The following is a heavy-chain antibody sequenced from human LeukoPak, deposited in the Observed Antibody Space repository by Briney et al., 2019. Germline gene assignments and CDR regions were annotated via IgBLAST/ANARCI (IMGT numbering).Heavy chain of an antibody. V-gene: IGHV3-7*01. J-gene: IGHJ5*02. CDR2: INQNGSET. CDR1: GFTFSTYW. CDR3: ARKKFSYDTIPYGWFDP. D-gene: IGHD3-22*01. Sequence: GGSLRLSCAASGFTFSTYWMTWVRQAPGKGLEWVANINQNGSETYYVDSVKGRFTISRDNAKNSLYLQMNSLRVEDTAVYYCARKKFSYDTIPYGWFDPWGQGISVTVPS.